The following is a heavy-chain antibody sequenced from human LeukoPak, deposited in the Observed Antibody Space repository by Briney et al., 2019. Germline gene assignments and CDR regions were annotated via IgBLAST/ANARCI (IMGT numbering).Heavy chain of an antibody. CDR3: ARAKEQYYYYYMDV. CDR2: INHSGST. J-gene: IGHJ6*03. CDR1: GGSISSSSYY. D-gene: IGHD1-26*01. V-gene: IGHV4-39*07. Sequence: SETLSLTCTVSGGSISSSSYYWSWIRQPPGKGLEWIGEINHSGSTNYNPSLKSRVTISVDTSKNQFSLKLSSVTAADTAVYYCARAKEQYYYYYMDVWGKGTTVTVSS.